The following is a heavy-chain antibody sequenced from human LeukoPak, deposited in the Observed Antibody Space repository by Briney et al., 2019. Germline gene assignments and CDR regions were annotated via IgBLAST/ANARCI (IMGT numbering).Heavy chain of an antibody. J-gene: IGHJ4*02. D-gene: IGHD1-26*01. CDR3: TRDYFQDYSGSPLEY. CDR1: GFTFSSYA. Sequence: QPGRSLRLSCAASGFTFSSYAMHWVRQAPGKGLEWVAVISYDGSNKYYADSVKGRFTISRDNSKNTLYLQMNNLRGEDTAVYYCTRDYFQDYSGSPLEYWGQGTLVTVSS. CDR2: ISYDGSNK. V-gene: IGHV3-30*04.